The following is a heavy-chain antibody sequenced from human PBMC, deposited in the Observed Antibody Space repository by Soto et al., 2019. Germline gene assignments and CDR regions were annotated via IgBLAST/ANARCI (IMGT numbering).Heavy chain of an antibody. CDR3: ATYSSPFDY. V-gene: IGHV3-23*01. J-gene: IGHJ4*02. D-gene: IGHD6-13*01. Sequence: EVQLMESGGSLVQPGGSLRLSCAASEFSFSSYALNWVRQAPGKGLEWVSAISATGTTTYYADSVKGRFTISRDNSKRTLFLQMDSLRPEDMAVYYCATYSSPFDYWGQGTLVTVSS. CDR2: ISATGTTT. CDR1: EFSFSSYA.